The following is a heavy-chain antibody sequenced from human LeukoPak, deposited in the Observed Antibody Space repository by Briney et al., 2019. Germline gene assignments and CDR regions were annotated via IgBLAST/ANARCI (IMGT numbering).Heavy chain of an antibody. V-gene: IGHV4-39*01. D-gene: IGHD3-22*01. Sequence: SETLSLTCIVSGGSISSSSYYWGWIRQPPGKGLEWIGSMYYSGSTYYNPSLKSRVTISVDRSKNQFSLKLSSVTAADTAVYYCARPVDYYYDSSGYYYGYYFDYWGQGTLVTVSS. CDR2: MYYSGST. J-gene: IGHJ4*02. CDR3: ARPVDYYYDSSGYYYGYYFDY. CDR1: GGSISSSSYY.